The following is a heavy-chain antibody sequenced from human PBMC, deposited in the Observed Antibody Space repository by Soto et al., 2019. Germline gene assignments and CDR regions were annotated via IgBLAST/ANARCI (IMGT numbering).Heavy chain of an antibody. Sequence: QLLESGPGLVKPSETLSLTCTVSGGSISSSSYYWGWIRQPPGKGLEWIGSIYYSGSTYYNPSLKSRVTISVDTSKNQCALQLSSVTAADTAVYYCARGSLWFGDRRGWFDPGGQGTLVTVSS. CDR2: IYYSGST. J-gene: IGHJ5*02. CDR3: ARGSLWFGDRRGWFDP. D-gene: IGHD3-10*01. CDR1: GGSISSSSYY. V-gene: IGHV4-39*01.